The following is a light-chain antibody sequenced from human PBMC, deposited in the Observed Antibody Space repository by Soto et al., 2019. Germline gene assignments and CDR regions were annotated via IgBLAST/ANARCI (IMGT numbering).Light chain of an antibody. V-gene: IGKV3D-20*02. CDR3: QQYSQWPIT. J-gene: IGKJ5*01. CDR2: GAS. CDR1: HIFMSTY. Sequence: EIVLTQSPATLSLSPGDRATLSCRASHIFMSTYLAWYQQKPGQAPRLLIYGASSRATGIPDRYSGSGSGTEFTLSISSLQSEDFAVYSCQQYSQWPITFGQGTRLEI.